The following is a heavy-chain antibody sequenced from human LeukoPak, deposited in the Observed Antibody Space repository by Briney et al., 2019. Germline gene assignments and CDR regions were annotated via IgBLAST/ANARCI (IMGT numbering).Heavy chain of an antibody. D-gene: IGHD6-6*01. J-gene: IGHJ3*01. CDR2: SNPDSGGT. Sequence: TVKLSGTASGDIFTGNYIHWVRPAPAQGLEWMGLSNPDSGGTNYAQTFQGRITMTRDTYITTAYMELISLRSDDAAVYYYSKSSTWSLYGFDFWGQGTVVTVSS. CDR3: SKSSTWSLYGFDF. V-gene: IGHV1-2*02. CDR1: GDIFTGNY.